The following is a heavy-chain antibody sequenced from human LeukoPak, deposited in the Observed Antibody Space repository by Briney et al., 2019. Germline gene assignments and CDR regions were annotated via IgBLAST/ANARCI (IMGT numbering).Heavy chain of an antibody. CDR2: IKQDESEK. CDR3: ATYSGAHHKTFDD. CDR1: GFTFSRYW. J-gene: IGHJ4*02. D-gene: IGHD1-26*01. V-gene: IGHV3-7*03. Sequence: GGSLRLSCAASGFTFSRYWMTWVRQAPGKGLEWVANIKQDESEKDYVDSVRGRFTISRDNAKNSLYLQMNSLRAEDTALYYCATYSGAHHKTFDDWGQGTLVTVSS.